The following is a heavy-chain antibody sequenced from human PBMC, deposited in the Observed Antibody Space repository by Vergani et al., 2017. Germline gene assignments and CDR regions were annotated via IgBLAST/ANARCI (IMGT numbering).Heavy chain of an antibody. CDR3: AKEGGGYCSGGTCYPEY. CDR2: IRSDESRR. D-gene: IGHD2-15*01. J-gene: IGHJ4*02. Sequence: VQLLESGGSLKQPGGSVRLSCAASGFTFNSYGMHWVRQAPGKGLEWVASIRSDESRRYYGDSMEGPFTISRDNSKNTLYLQMKSLRPEDTAVYYCAKEGGGYCSGGTCYPEYWGQGTLVIVSS. CDR1: GFTFNSYG. V-gene: IGHV3-30*02.